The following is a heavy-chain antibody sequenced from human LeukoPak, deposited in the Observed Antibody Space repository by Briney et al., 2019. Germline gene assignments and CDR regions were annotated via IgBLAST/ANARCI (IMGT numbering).Heavy chain of an antibody. D-gene: IGHD7-27*01. Sequence: GGTLRLPCAASGFIFNNYAMHWVRQAPGRGLEYVSAISSNGGSTYYANSVKDRFTISRDNSKNTVYLQMGSLRAEDMAIYFCSKLTEDDAFGIWGQGTMVTVSS. J-gene: IGHJ3*02. CDR2: ISSNGGST. V-gene: IGHV3-64*01. CDR1: GFIFNNYA. CDR3: SKLTEDDAFGI.